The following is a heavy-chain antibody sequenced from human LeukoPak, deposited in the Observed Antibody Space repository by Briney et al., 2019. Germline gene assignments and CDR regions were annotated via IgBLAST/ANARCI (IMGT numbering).Heavy chain of an antibody. CDR1: GGSISSGGYS. CDR3: ARGSRQEYFDY. J-gene: IGHJ4*02. V-gene: IGHV4-30-2*01. CDR2: IYHSGST. D-gene: IGHD1-26*01. Sequence: SETLSLTCAVSGGSISSGGYSWSWIRQPPGKGLEWIGYIYHSGSTYYNPSLKSRATISVDRSKNQFSLKLSSVTAADTAVYYCARGSRQEYFDYWGQGTLVTVSS.